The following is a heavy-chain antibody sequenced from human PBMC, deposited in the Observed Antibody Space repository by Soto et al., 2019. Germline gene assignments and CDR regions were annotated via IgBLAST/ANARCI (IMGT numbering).Heavy chain of an antibody. V-gene: IGHV3-33*01. D-gene: IGHD4-17*01. CDR2: IYYDGNKK. CDR1: GFFFSAYG. J-gene: IGHJ4*02. CDR3: ARVGGTVTSDY. Sequence: QVQLVESGGGVVQPGRSLRLSCAASGFFFSAYGMPWVRQAPGKGLEWVALIYYDGNKKYYADSVKGRFTISRGNSKNTLYLQLNRLSVAVTAVDYGARVGGTVTSDYWRQGTLVIVSS.